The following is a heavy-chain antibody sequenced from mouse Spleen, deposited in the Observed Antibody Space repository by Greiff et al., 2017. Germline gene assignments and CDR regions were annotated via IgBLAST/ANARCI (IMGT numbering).Heavy chain of an antibody. CDR2: IYPGDGDT. Sequence: QVQLKQSGAELVKPGASVKISCKASGYAFSSYWLNWVKQRPGKGLEWIGQIYPGDGDTNYNGKFKGKATLTADKSSSTAYMQLSSLTSEDSAVYFCARKHYDPDWYFDVWGAGTTVTVSS. J-gene: IGHJ1*01. D-gene: IGHD2-4*01. CDR1: GYAFSSYW. CDR3: ARKHYDPDWYFDV. V-gene: IGHV1-80*01.